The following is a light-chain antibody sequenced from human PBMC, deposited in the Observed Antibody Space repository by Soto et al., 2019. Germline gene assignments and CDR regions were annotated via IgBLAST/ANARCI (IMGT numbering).Light chain of an antibody. CDR3: QQYGSSPFT. Sequence: EIVLTQSPGTLSLSPGERATLSCRASQSISSSYLAWYQQKPGQAPRLLIYGASSRATGIPDRFSGSGSGTDFTLTISRLEPEDFAVDDCQQYGSSPFTFGPGTKVDIK. V-gene: IGKV3-20*01. J-gene: IGKJ3*01. CDR2: GAS. CDR1: QSISSSY.